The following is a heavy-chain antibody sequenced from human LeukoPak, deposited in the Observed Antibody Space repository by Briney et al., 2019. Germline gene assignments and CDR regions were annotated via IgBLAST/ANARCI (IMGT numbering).Heavy chain of an antibody. CDR1: GFPFSTYV. V-gene: IGHV3-23*01. CDR3: AKDASGSYFYFDY. CDR2: ISVGGGTT. J-gene: IGHJ4*02. Sequence: GGSLRLSCAASGFPFSTYVMTWVRQTPGKGLEWVSVISVGGGTTYCADSVKGRFKISRDDSKNTLDLQMDSLRAEDTAVYYCAKDASGSYFYFDYWGQGTLVTVSS. D-gene: IGHD1-26*01.